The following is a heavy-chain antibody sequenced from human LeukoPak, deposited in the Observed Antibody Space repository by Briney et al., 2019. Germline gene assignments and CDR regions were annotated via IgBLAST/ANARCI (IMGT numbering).Heavy chain of an antibody. CDR2: IYTSGST. V-gene: IGHV4-4*07. D-gene: IGHD3-10*01. CDR1: GGSISSYY. CDR3: SRDRGNYDAFDI. J-gene: IGHJ3*02. Sequence: SETLSLTCTVSGGSISSYYWSWIRQPAGKGLEWIGRIYTSGSTNYNPSLKSRVTMSVDTSKSQFPLKLSSVTAADTAVYYCSRDRGNYDAFDIWGQGTMVTVSS.